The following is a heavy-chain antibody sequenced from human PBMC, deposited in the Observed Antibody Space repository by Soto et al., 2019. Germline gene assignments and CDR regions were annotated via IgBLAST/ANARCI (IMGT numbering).Heavy chain of an antibody. CDR1: GGSISSYY. V-gene: IGHV4-59*12. CDR3: ARSRINIVLVPAAMYWFDP. J-gene: IGHJ5*02. CDR2: IYYSGST. Sequence: SETLSLTCTVSGGSISSYYWSWIRQPPGKGLEWIGYIYYSGSTNYNPSLKSRVTISVDTSKNQFSLKLSSVTAADTAVYYCARSRINIVLVPAAMYWFDPWGQGTLVTVSS. D-gene: IGHD2-2*01.